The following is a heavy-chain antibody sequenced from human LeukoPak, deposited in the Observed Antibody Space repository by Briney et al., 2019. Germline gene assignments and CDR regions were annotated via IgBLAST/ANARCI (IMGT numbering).Heavy chain of an antibody. Sequence: ASVKVSCKASGYTFTSYGISWVRQAPGQGLEWMGWISAYNGNTNYAQKLQGRVTITADKSTSTAYMELSSLRSEDTAVYYCARSFRSSEGFAYWGQGTLVTVSS. CDR3: ARSFRSSEGFAY. CDR2: ISAYNGNT. CDR1: GYTFTSYG. D-gene: IGHD3-16*02. V-gene: IGHV1-18*01. J-gene: IGHJ4*02.